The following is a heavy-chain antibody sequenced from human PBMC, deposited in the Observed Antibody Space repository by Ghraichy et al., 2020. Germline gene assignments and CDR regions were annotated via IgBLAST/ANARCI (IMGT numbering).Heavy chain of an antibody. D-gene: IGHD1-26*01. CDR3: ARARGGWCTTTNCFAEYAEY. Sequence: GGSLRLSCVGSEFSFNKFWMSWVRQAPGKGLEWVASIKQSGGEKHYADSLKGRIAISRDNTQNSLFLQLDSLRVGDTAVYYCARARGGWCTTTNCFAEYAEYWGEGTLVTVSS. V-gene: IGHV3-7*01. CDR1: EFSFNKFW. J-gene: IGHJ4*02. CDR2: IKQSGGEK.